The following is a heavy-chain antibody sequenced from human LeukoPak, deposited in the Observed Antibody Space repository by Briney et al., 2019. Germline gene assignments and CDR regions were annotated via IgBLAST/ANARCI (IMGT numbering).Heavy chain of an antibody. D-gene: IGHD3-9*01. CDR2: IDANGDTS. J-gene: IGHJ4*02. Sequence: GGSLRLSCSASGFTFSNNNMAWLRQAPGKGLEYVSSIDANGDTSFYADSVKGKFTISRDNSRNTLSLQMTSLRPEDTAIYYCVKGRFLTGLDYWGQGALVTVSS. V-gene: IGHV3-64D*09. CDR1: GFTFSNNN. CDR3: VKGRFLTGLDY.